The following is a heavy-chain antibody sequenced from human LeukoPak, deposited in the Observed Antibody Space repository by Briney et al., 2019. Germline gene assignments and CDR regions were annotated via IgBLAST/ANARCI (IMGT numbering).Heavy chain of an antibody. D-gene: IGHD3-22*01. CDR2: VYYSGST. CDR1: GGSVSGYY. J-gene: IGHJ4*02. V-gene: IGHV4-59*02. CDR3: ARSADSGGYFREITLYYFDY. Sequence: TSETLSLTCVVSGGSVSGYYWGWIRQPPGRGLEWIGYVYYSGSTNYNPSFKSRITISVDTSRNQFSLQLSSVTAADTAVYYCARSADSGGYFREITLYYFDYWGQGTLVTVSS.